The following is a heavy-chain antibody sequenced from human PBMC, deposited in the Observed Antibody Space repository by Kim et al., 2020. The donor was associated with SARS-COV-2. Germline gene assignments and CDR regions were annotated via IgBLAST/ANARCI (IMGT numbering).Heavy chain of an antibody. CDR2: INPSGGST. D-gene: IGHD6-13*01. J-gene: IGHJ6*02. CDR1: GYTFTSYY. V-gene: IGHV1-46*01. Sequence: ASVKVSCKASGYTFTSYYMHWVRQAPGQGLEWMGIINPSGGSTSYAQKFQGRVTMTRDTSTSTVYMELSSLRSEDTAVYYCARDLRGYSSSWYGYYYYGMDVWGQGTTVTVSS. CDR3: ARDLRGYSSSWYGYYYYGMDV.